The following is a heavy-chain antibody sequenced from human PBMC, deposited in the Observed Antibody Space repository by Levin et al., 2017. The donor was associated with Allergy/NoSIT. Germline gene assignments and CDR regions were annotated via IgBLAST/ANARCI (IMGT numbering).Heavy chain of an antibody. V-gene: IGHV3-13*04. CDR2: IGTSADT. D-gene: IGHD4-11*01. Sequence: PGGSLRLSCAASGFTFRSYDMHWVRQATGKGLEWVSGIGTSADTYYPDSVKGRFTFSRENAKNLLYLQMNNLRAGDTAVYYCARAVIGTHYFDYWGQGTLVTVSS. J-gene: IGHJ4*02. CDR3: ARAVIGTHYFDY. CDR1: GFTFRSYD.